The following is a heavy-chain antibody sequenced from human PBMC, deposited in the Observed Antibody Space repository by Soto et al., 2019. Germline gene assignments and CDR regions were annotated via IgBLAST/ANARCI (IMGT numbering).Heavy chain of an antibody. J-gene: IGHJ6*02. D-gene: IGHD3-3*01. CDR1: GGSISSYY. V-gene: IGHV4-59*01. CDR3: ARDQDPHYDFWSGYYTRREDYYYGMDV. Sequence: SETLSLTCTVSGGSISSYYWSWIRQPPGKGLEWIGYIYYSGSTNYNPSLKSRVTISVDTSKNQFSLKLSSVTAADTAVYYCARDQDPHYDFWSGYYTRREDYYYGMDVWGQGTTVTVSS. CDR2: IYYSGST.